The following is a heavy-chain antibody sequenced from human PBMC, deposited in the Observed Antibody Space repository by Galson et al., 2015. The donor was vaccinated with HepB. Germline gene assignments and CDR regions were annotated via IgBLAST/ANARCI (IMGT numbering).Heavy chain of an antibody. CDR3: ARDRGCGGECPPTVFDY. Sequence: SLRLSCAASGFTFTNHAMHWVRQAPGKGLEWVAVISWNGVADYYADSVKGRFTISRDNPRNTLYLQLNSLRAEDTAVYYCARDRGCGGECPPTVFDYWGQGTLVTVSS. J-gene: IGHJ4*02. CDR1: GFTFTNHA. D-gene: IGHD2-21*01. CDR2: ISWNGVAD. V-gene: IGHV3-30*14.